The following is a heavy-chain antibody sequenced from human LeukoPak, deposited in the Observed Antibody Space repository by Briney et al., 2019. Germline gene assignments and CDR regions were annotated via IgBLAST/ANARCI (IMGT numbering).Heavy chain of an antibody. CDR2: INPNSGGT. V-gene: IGHV1-2*02. D-gene: IGHD2-15*01. CDR1: GYTFTGYY. Sequence: ASVKVSCKASGYTFTGYYMHWVRQAPGQGLEWMGWINPNSGGTNYAQKFQGRVTMTRDTSISTAYVELSSLRSDDTAVYYCARLYCSGDRCYPTGWFDPWGQGTLVIVSS. J-gene: IGHJ5*02. CDR3: ARLYCSGDRCYPTGWFDP.